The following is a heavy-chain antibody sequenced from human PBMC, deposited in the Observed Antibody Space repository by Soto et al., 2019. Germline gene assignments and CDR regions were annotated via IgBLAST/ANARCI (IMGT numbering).Heavy chain of an antibody. CDR2: IGVAGDT. V-gene: IGHV3-13*01. J-gene: IGHJ4*02. D-gene: IGHD6-6*01. CDR1: GFMFSAYD. Sequence: EVQLVESGGGLVQPGGSLRLSCAASGFMFSAYDMHWVRQATGKGLEWVAGIGVAGDTYYPDSVKGRFTISRENAKNSVYLQRNILRAEVTAVYYCTRGWGSGSSSGVLDFWVQGSVATVSS. CDR3: TRGWGSGSSSGVLDF.